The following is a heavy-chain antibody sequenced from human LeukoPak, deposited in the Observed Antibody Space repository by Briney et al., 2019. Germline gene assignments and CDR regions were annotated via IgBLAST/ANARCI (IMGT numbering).Heavy chain of an antibody. D-gene: IGHD2-2*01. CDR3: GSSSTTCCDY. CDR2: INSDGSVT. Sequence: PGGSLRLSCAASGITFSSNWMHWVRHAPGKGLVWVSRINSDGSVTNYADSVKGRFTISRDNAKNTLYLQMNSLRAEDTAVYYCGSSSTTCCDYWGQGALVTVSS. J-gene: IGHJ4*02. V-gene: IGHV3-74*01. CDR1: GITFSSNW.